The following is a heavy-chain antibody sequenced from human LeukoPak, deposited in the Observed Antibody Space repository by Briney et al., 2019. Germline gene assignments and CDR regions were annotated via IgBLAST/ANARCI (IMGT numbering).Heavy chain of an antibody. CDR3: ARSEMIGGVVVIPGY. Sequence: SQTLSLTCSVSGGSISSGSYYWSWIRQPAGKGLEWIGRIYTSGSTNYNPSLKSRVTISVDTSKNQCSLRLSSVTAADTAVYYCARSEMIGGVVVIPGYWGQGILVTVSS. J-gene: IGHJ4*02. CDR1: GGSISSGSYY. D-gene: IGHD3-3*01. CDR2: IYTSGST. V-gene: IGHV4-61*02.